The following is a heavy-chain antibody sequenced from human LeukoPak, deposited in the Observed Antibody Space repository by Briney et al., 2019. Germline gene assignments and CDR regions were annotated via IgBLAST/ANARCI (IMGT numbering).Heavy chain of an antibody. V-gene: IGHV3-21*01. CDR1: GFTFSSYS. CDR2: ISSSSSYI. Sequence: GGSLRLSCAASGFTFSSYSMNWVRQAPGKGLDWVSSISSSSSYIYYADSVKGRFTISRDNAKNSLYLQMNSLRAEDTAVYYCARALYAYYYDSSGSFDYWGQGTLVTVSS. CDR3: ARALYAYYYDSSGSFDY. D-gene: IGHD3-22*01. J-gene: IGHJ4*02.